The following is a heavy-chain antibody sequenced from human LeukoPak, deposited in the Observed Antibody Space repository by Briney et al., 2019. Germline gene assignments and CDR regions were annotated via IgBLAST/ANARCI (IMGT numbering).Heavy chain of an antibody. CDR2: IYYSGST. D-gene: IGHD6-13*01. V-gene: IGHV4-39*07. CDR1: GGSISSSSYY. CDR3: ARGTSSWYPATFDY. Sequence: SETLSLTCTVSGGSISSSSYYWGWIRQPPGKGLEWIGSIYYSGSTYYNPSLKSRVTISVDTSKNQFSLKLSSVTAADTAVYYCARGTSSWYPATFDYWGQGTLVTVSS. J-gene: IGHJ4*02.